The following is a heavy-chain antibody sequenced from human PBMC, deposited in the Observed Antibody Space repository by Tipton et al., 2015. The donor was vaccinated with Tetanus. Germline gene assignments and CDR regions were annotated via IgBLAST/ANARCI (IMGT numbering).Heavy chain of an antibody. CDR1: GFTFKSYT. D-gene: IGHD1-14*01. V-gene: IGHV3-23*01. J-gene: IGHJ6*04. CDR2: ISGSRLTP. CDR3: AKEALGGLNR. Sequence: GSLRLSCTASGFTFKSYTLNWVRQAPGNGLEWVAAISGSRLTPYYADSVKGRFTISRDNSKNTLSLQLNSLRADDTAIYYCAKEALGGLNRWGNGTTVIVSS.